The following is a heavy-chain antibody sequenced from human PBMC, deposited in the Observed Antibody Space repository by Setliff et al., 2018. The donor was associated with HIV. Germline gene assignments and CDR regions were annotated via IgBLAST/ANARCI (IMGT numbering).Heavy chain of an antibody. J-gene: IGHJ6*03. D-gene: IGHD3-10*01. CDR2: INQDGNKK. V-gene: IGHV3-7*03. CDR3: ARGRLLWSGSYYYYYMDV. Sequence: GGSLRLSCATPRFSFSTFWMTWVRQAPGKGLEWIANINQDGNKKYHAGSVWGRFTISRDDPKNSLYLQMNSLKTEDTAVYYCARGRLLWSGSYYYYYMDVWGKGTTVTVSS. CDR1: RFSFSTFW.